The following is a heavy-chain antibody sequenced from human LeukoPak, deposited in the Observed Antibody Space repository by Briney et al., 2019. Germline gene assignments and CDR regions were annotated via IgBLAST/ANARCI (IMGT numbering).Heavy chain of an antibody. CDR1: GGSISSYY. CDR2: IYTSGST. V-gene: IGHV4-4*09. Sequence: SETLSLTCTVSGGSISSYYWSWIRQPPGKGLEWIGYIYTSGSTNYNPSLKSRVTISVDTSKNQFSLKLSSVTAADTAVYYCARNKDRVIVEYWGQGTLVTVSS. CDR3: ARNKDRVIVEY. J-gene: IGHJ4*02. D-gene: IGHD3-10*01.